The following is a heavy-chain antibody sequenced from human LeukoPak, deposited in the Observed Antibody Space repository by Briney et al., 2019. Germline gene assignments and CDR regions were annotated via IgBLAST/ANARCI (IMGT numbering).Heavy chain of an antibody. D-gene: IGHD6-19*01. CDR2: MNPNSGNT. V-gene: IGHV1-8*01. CDR1: GYTFTSYD. CDR3: AREGYSSGWDY. J-gene: IGHJ4*02. Sequence: ASVKVSCKASGYTFTSYDINWVRQATGQGLEWMGWMNPNSGNTGYAQKFQGRVTMTRDTSTSTVYMELSSLRSEDTAVYYCAREGYSSGWDYWGQGTLVTVSS.